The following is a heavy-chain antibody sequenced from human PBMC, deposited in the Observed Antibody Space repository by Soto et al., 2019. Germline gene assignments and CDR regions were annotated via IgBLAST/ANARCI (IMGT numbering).Heavy chain of an antibody. Sequence: GGSLRLSFAASGFTFSSYSMNWVRQAPGKGLEWVSYISSSSSTIYYADSVKGRFTISRDNAKNSLYLQMNSLRAEDTAVYYCARDLVGHYYGSGSYYPALDYWGQGTLVTVSS. CDR1: GFTFSSYS. CDR2: ISSSSSTI. CDR3: ARDLVGHYYGSGSYYPALDY. J-gene: IGHJ4*02. D-gene: IGHD3-10*01. V-gene: IGHV3-48*01.